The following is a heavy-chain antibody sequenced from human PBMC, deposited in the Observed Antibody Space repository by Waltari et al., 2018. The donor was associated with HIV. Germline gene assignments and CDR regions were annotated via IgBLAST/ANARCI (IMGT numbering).Heavy chain of an antibody. V-gene: IGHV1-8*01. D-gene: IGHD1-26*01. CDR3: ARVRRPSGSYYLSY. CDR2: MNPHRGTT. Sequence: QAQLEQSGAEVKKPRASVKVSCKASGYTFTRYDIFWVRQATGQGLEWMGWMNPHRGTTAYAQKFQGRVTMTRNTSITTAYMELSSLRSEDTAVYYCARVRRPSGSYYLSYWGQGTLVTVSS. CDR1: GYTFTRYD. J-gene: IGHJ4*02.